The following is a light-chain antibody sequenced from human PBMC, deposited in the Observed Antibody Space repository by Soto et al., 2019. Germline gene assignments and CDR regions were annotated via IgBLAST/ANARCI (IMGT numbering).Light chain of an antibody. J-gene: IGKJ1*01. Sequence: DIQMTQSPSSLSASVGDRVTITCRASQSVTKYLNWYQQKPGKAPRLLIYAAFNLQGGVPSRFSGGGSGSDVTHTISSLQPEDLATYSDQHNYHNPPSTFGPGTMVE. CDR1: QSVTKY. CDR2: AAF. V-gene: IGKV1-39*01. CDR3: QHNYHNPPST.